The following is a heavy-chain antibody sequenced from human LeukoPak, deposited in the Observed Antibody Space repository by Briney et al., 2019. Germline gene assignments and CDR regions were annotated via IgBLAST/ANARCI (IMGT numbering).Heavy chain of an antibody. CDR2: IYYSGST. V-gene: IGHV4-39*01. Sequence: PSETLSLTCTVSGGSISSSSYYWGWIRQPPGKGLEWIGSIYYSGSTYYNPSLKSRVTISVDTSKNQFSLKLSSVTAADTAVYYCAGLAGYCTNGVCYTNYYYNGMDVWGQGTTVTVSS. J-gene: IGHJ6*02. D-gene: IGHD2-8*01. CDR3: AGLAGYCTNGVCYTNYYYNGMDV. CDR1: GGSISSSSYY.